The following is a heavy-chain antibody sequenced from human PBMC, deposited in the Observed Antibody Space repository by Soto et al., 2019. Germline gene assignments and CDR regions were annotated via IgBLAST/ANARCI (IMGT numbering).Heavy chain of an antibody. D-gene: IGHD6-13*01. CDR1: SGSASSSGYS. V-gene: IGHV4-30-2*01. CDR2: ISDSAEA. CDR3: AWGIAATGSYWVFDL. J-gene: IGHJ2*01. Sequence: QLQLQESASGLVKPSQTLSLTCAVSSGSASSSGYSWSWIRQPPGKGVEWIAYISDSAEAHYNPSLESRVTMLVERSKNQFSLKLKAVTVANTAVYYCAWGIAATGSYWVFDLWGRGTLVSVSP.